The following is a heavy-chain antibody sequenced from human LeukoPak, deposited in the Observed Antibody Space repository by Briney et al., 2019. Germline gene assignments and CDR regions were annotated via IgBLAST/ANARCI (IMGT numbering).Heavy chain of an antibody. Sequence: ASVKVSCKASGYTFTGHYMNWVRQAPGQGLEWMGWINPNSGGTNYAQKFQGRVNMTRDTSISTAYMELSSLRSDDTAVYYCARVEYHYDSSGYYDYWGQGTLVTVSS. D-gene: IGHD3-22*01. CDR2: INPNSGGT. CDR3: ARVEYHYDSSGYYDY. V-gene: IGHV1-2*02. CDR1: GYTFTGHY. J-gene: IGHJ4*02.